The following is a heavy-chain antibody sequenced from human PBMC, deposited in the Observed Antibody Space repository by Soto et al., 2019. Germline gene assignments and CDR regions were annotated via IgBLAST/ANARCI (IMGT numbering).Heavy chain of an antibody. D-gene: IGHD3-22*01. J-gene: IGHJ4*02. Sequence: GASVKVSCKASGFTFTSSAMQWVRQARGQRLEWIGWIVVGSGNTNYAQKFQERVTITRDMSTSTAYMELSSLRSEDTAVYYCAANTYYYDSSGYYDSGDYWGQGTLVTVSS. V-gene: IGHV1-58*02. CDR1: GFTFTSSA. CDR3: AANTYYYDSSGYYDSGDY. CDR2: IVVGSGNT.